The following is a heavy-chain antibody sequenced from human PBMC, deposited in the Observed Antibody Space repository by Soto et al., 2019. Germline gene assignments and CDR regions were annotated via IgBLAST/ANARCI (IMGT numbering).Heavy chain of an antibody. CDR3: AKALDQMRYFDWFPG. CDR2: VANRGIRT. V-gene: IGHV3-23*01. D-gene: IGHD3-9*01. Sequence: EVQLLESGGDLVQPGGSLRLACAASGLTFSSYAMSWVRQAPGKGLAWVSTVANRGIRTYYADSVKGRFTLSRDNSKNTVYLQMDSMRAKETAIYYCAKALDQMRYFDWFPGWGQGTVVTVSS. J-gene: IGHJ4*02. CDR1: GLTFSSYA.